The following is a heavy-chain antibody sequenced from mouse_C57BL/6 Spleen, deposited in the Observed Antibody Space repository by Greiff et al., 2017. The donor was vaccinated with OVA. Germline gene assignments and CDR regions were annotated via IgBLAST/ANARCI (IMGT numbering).Heavy chain of an antibody. CDR1: GYTFTDYY. J-gene: IGHJ2*01. CDR3: ARSPYGNYDFDY. CDR2: IYPGSGNT. D-gene: IGHD2-1*01. V-gene: IGHV1-76*01. Sequence: VQLQQSGAELVRPGASVKLSCKASGYTFTDYYINWVKQRPGQGLEWIARIYPGSGNTYYNEKFKGKATLTAEKSSSTAYMQLSSLTSEDSAVYFCARSPYGNYDFDYWGQGTTLTVSS.